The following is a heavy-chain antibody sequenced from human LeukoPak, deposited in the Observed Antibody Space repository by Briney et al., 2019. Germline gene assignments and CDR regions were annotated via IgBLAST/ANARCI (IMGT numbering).Heavy chain of an antibody. V-gene: IGHV3-30-3*01. CDR2: ISYDGSNK. CDR1: GFTFSSYA. J-gene: IGHJ3*02. Sequence: SGGSLRLSCAASGFTFSSYAMHWVRQAPGKGLEWVAVISYDGSNKYYADSVKGRFTISRDNSKNTLYLQMNSLRAEDTAVYYCARDRQLWFMGDAFDIWGQGTMVTVSS. CDR3: ARDRQLWFMGDAFDI. D-gene: IGHD5-18*01.